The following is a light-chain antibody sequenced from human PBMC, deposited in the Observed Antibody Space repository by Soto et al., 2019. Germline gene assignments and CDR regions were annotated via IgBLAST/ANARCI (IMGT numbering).Light chain of an antibody. V-gene: IGLV1-51*01. CDR2: DND. CDR1: SSNIGNSY. Sequence: QSVLTQPPSVSAAPGQKVTISCSGSSSNIGNSYVSWYQQLPGTAPKLLIYDNDKRPSGIPDRLSGSKSGTSATLGITGLQTGDEADYYCGTWDSSLSAYVFGTGTKLTVL. J-gene: IGLJ1*01. CDR3: GTWDSSLSAYV.